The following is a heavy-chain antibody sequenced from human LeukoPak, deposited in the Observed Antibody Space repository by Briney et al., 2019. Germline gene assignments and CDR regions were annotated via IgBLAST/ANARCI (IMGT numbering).Heavy chain of an antibody. CDR3: AGGSGWLIDH. CDR2: IKQDASDI. V-gene: IGHV3-7*01. Sequence: GGSLRLSCVASGFVFSDYWMNWVRQAPGKGLEWVANIKQDASDIRYVDSVKGRFTISRDSAKNLLYLQLNSLRAEDTAVYYCAGGSGWLIDHWGQGTLVTVSS. D-gene: IGHD3-3*01. J-gene: IGHJ4*02. CDR1: GFVFSDYW.